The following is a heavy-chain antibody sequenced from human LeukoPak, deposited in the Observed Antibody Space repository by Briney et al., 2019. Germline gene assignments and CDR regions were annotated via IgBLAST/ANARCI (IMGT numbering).Heavy chain of an antibody. Sequence: GGSLRLSCAASGFTFSSYAMSWVRQAPGKGLEWVSSISGSGNRTYYADSVKGRFTISRDNSKNTLYLQMNSLRAEDTAVYYCARDYYDSSGFDYWGQGTLVTVSS. D-gene: IGHD3-22*01. V-gene: IGHV3-23*01. CDR1: GFTFSSYA. J-gene: IGHJ4*02. CDR2: ISGSGNRT. CDR3: ARDYYDSSGFDY.